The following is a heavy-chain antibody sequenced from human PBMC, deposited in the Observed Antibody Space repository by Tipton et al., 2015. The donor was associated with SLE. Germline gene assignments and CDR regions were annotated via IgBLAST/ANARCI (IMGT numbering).Heavy chain of an antibody. V-gene: IGHV3-66*01. D-gene: IGHD1-14*01. CDR3: ARDFFGFDDHLGN. CDR2: IYSGGST. CDR1: GLTVSSNY. J-gene: IGHJ4*02. Sequence: QLVQSGGGLVQPGGSLRLSCAASGLTVSSNYMSWVRQAPGKGLEWVSVIYSGGSTYYADSVKGRFTISRDDSKSIAYLQMNSLKTEDTAVYYCARDFFGFDDHLGNWGQGTLVTVSS.